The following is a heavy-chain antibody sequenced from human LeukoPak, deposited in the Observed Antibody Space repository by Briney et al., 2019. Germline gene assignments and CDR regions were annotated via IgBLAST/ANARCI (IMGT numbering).Heavy chain of an antibody. V-gene: IGHV4-39*01. Sequence: SETLSLTCNVSGGSVFSSSDYWAWIRQPPGMGLEWIGSVFYSGTTYYSPSLKSRVTMSVDTSKNQFFLKMNSVTAADTAVYYCARHGTCSRARCDRFIDYWGQGTLVTVSS. CDR2: VFYSGTT. CDR1: GGSVFSSSDY. CDR3: ARHGTCSRARCDRFIDY. J-gene: IGHJ4*02. D-gene: IGHD2/OR15-2a*01.